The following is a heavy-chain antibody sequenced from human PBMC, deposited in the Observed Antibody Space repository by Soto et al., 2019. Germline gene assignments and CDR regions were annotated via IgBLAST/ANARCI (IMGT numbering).Heavy chain of an antibody. Sequence: SETLSLTCTVSGGSISSYYWSWIRQPPGKGLEWIGYIYYSGSTNYNPSLKSRVTISVDTSKNQFSLKLSSVMAADTAVYYCAGYSNSWSKYVKHWGRGSLVTVSS. V-gene: IGHV4-59*08. J-gene: IGHJ1*01. CDR2: IYYSGST. CDR1: GGSISSYY. CDR3: AGYSNSWSKYVKH. D-gene: IGHD6-13*01.